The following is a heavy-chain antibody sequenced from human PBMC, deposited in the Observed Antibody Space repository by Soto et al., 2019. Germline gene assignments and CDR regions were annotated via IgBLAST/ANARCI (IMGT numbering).Heavy chain of an antibody. V-gene: IGHV5-51*01. CDR1: GYSFTSYW. CDR2: IYPGDSDT. J-gene: IGHJ3*02. Sequence: PGESLKISCQGSGYSFTSYWIGWVRQMPGKGLEWMGIIYPGDSDTRYSPSFQGQVTISADKSISTAYLQWSSLKASDTAMYYCASTYYYDSSGYLPDAFDIWGQGTMVTVSS. CDR3: ASTYYYDSSGYLPDAFDI. D-gene: IGHD3-22*01.